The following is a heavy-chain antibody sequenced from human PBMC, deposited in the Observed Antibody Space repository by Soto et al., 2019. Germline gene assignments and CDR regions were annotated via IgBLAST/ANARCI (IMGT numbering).Heavy chain of an antibody. D-gene: IGHD5-18*01. CDR2: ISPNSGGT. CDR3: ARDLGYSYGNNYYYGMDV. J-gene: IGHJ6*02. Sequence: ASVKVSCKASGYTFTGYYIHWVRQAPGQGLEWMGWISPNSGGTNYAQKFQGRVTMTRDTSISTAYMELSRLRSDDTAVYYCARDLGYSYGNNYYYGMDVWGQGTTVTV. V-gene: IGHV1-2*02. CDR1: GYTFTGYY.